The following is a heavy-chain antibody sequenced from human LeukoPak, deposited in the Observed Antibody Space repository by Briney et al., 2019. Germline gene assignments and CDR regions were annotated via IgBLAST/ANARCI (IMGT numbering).Heavy chain of an antibody. Sequence: GASVKVSCKASGGTFSSYAISWVRQAPGQGLEWMGGIIPIFSTANYAQKFQGRVTITADKSTSTAYMELSSLRSEDTAVYYCARQTTVTRGWYFDLWGRGTLVTVSS. CDR3: ARQTTVTRGWYFDL. J-gene: IGHJ2*01. CDR1: GGTFSSYA. CDR2: IIPIFSTA. V-gene: IGHV1-69*06. D-gene: IGHD4-17*01.